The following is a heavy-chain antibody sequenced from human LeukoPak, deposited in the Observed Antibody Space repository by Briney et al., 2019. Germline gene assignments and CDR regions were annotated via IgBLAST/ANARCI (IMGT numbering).Heavy chain of an antibody. J-gene: IGHJ3*02. CDR1: VGTVSSYA. V-gene: IGHV1-69*13. D-gene: IGHD4-17*01. CDR2: GIPIFGTA. CDR3: ARESDYGDYGAFDS. Sequence: SETVSRKGSVGTVSSYAISWVRQAPPQGREWVGGGIPIFGTANYAQKFQGRVTITADESTSTAYMELSRLRSEDTDVYYCARESDYGDYGAFDSWGQGTMVTVSS.